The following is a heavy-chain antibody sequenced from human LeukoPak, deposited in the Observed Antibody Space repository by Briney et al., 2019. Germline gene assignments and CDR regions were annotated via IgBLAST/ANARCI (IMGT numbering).Heavy chain of an antibody. CDR3: ARGFVQTGYSSSSYVH. CDR2: MFASGST. V-gene: IGHV3-66*01. J-gene: IGHJ4*02. D-gene: IGHD6-13*01. Sequence: GGSLRLSCTASGFSLSSNYMSWVRQAPGKGLEWVSVMFASGSTYYADSVKGRFTFFRDIFRNTLYLQLNNLRVEDTALYYCARGFVQTGYSSSSYVHWGQGTLVTVSS. CDR1: GFSLSSNY.